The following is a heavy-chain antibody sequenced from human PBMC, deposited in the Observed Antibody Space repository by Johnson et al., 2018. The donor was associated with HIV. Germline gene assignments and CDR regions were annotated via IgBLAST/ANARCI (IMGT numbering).Heavy chain of an antibody. D-gene: IGHD1-26*01. V-gene: IGHV3-11*04. CDR3: ARADRWDQGAFDI. Sequence: QVQLVESGGGVVQPGRSLRLSCAASGFIFSDFYMSWIRQAPGKGLQWVAYISNSGSSPISDAESVKGRFTISRDNAKNSLYLQMNSLRAGDTAVYYCARADRWDQGAFDIWGQGTMVTVSS. CDR1: GFIFSDFY. J-gene: IGHJ3*02. CDR2: ISNSGSSPI.